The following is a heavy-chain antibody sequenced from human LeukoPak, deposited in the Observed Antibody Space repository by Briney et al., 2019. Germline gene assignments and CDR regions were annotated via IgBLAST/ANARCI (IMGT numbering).Heavy chain of an antibody. CDR2: INAGNGNT. D-gene: IGHD6-13*01. V-gene: IGHV1-3*01. CDR1: GYTSTSNA. Sequence: WASVKVSCKASGYTSTSNAMHWVRQAPGQRLEWVGWINAGNGNTKYSQNFQGRVTITRDTSASTAYMELSSLRSEDTAVYYCARSSGSSSWYYLSAFDIWGQGTMVTVSS. CDR3: ARSSGSSSWYYLSAFDI. J-gene: IGHJ3*02.